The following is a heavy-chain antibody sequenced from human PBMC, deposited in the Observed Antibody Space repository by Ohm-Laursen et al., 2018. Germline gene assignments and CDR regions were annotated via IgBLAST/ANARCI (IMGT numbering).Heavy chain of an antibody. CDR2: ISGSGGST. D-gene: IGHD5-24*01. CDR3: AKLGGYNWWFDY. CDR1: GFTFSSYA. Sequence: GSLRLSCAASGFTFSSYAMSWVRQAPGKGLEWVSAISGSGGSTYYADSVKGRFTISRDNSKNTLYLQMNSLRAEDTAVYYCAKLGGYNWWFDYWGQGTLVTVSS. J-gene: IGHJ4*02. V-gene: IGHV3-23*01.